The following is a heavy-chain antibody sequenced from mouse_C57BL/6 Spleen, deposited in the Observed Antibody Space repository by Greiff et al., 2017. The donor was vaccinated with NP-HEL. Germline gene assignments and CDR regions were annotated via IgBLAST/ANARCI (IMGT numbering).Heavy chain of an antibody. D-gene: IGHD3-2*02. J-gene: IGHJ2*01. CDR2: INPSSGYT. Sequence: VQLQQSGAELARPGASVKMSCKASGYTFTSYTMHWVKQRPGQGLEWIGYINPSSGYTKYNQKFKDKATLTADKSSSTAYMQLSSLTSEDSAVYYGARAHQAVFDYWGQGTTLTVSS. V-gene: IGHV1-4*01. CDR1: GYTFTSYT. CDR3: ARAHQAVFDY.